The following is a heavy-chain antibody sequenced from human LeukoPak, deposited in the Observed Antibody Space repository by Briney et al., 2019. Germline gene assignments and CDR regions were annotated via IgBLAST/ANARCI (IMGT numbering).Heavy chain of an antibody. V-gene: IGHV1-69*05. CDR1: GGTFSSYT. J-gene: IGHJ4*02. Sequence: SVKVSCKASGGTFSSYTVSWVRQAPGQGLEWMGGIIPIFGTTTFAQKFQGRVTIITDASTSTVYMELSSLRSEDTAVYYCARGDIVVVPAAISDYWGQGTLVTVSS. CDR3: ARGDIVVVPAAISDY. D-gene: IGHD2-2*02. CDR2: IIPIFGTT.